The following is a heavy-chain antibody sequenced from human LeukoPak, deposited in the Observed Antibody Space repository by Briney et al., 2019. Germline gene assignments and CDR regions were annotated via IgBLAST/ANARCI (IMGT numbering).Heavy chain of an antibody. CDR1: GFTFNTYN. CDR3: AKDLDY. V-gene: IGHV3-74*01. Sequence: QPGGSLRLSCAGSGFTFNTYNMNWVRQAPGKGLVWVSRINSDGSSTTYADSVKGRFTISRDNAKNTLYLEMNSLRAEDTAVYYCAKDLDYWGQGTLVTVSS. J-gene: IGHJ4*02. CDR2: INSDGSST.